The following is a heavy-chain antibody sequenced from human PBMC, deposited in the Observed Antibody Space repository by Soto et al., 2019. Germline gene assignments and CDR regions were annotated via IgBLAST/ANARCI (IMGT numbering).Heavy chain of an antibody. CDR1: GFMFSNYA. CDR3: ARDLEGGSRSQEPFDP. J-gene: IGHJ5*02. CDR2: ITGSGGGT. D-gene: IGHD3-3*01. Sequence: PGGSLRLSCSASGFMFSNYAMGWVHQAPGRGLEWVSAITGSGGGTYYADSVKGRFTISRDNAKNSLYLQMNSLRAEDTAVYYCARDLEGGSRSQEPFDPWGQGTLVTVSS. V-gene: IGHV3-23*01.